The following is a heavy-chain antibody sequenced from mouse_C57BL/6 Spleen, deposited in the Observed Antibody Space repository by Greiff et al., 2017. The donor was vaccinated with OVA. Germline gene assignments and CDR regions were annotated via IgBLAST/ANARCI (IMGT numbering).Heavy chain of an antibody. V-gene: IGHV1-61*01. J-gene: IGHJ1*03. D-gene: IGHD2-5*01. CDR2: IYPSDSET. Sequence: QVQLQQSGAELVRPGSSVKLSCKASGYTFTSYWMDWVKQRPGQGLEWIGNIYPSDSETHYNQKFKDKATLTVDKSSSTAYMQLSSLTSEDSAVYYCARKYSIDWYFDVWGTGTTVTVSS. CDR1: GYTFTSYW. CDR3: ARKYSIDWYFDV.